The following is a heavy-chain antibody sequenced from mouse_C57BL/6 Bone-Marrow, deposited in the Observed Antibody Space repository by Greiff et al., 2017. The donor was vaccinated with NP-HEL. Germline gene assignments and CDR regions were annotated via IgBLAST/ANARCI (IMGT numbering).Heavy chain of an antibody. CDR3: ARDYYGSSYYFDY. CDR2: ISSGSSTI. Sequence: EVMLVESGGGLVKPGGSLKLSCAASGFTFSDYGMHWVRQAPEKGLEWVAYISSGSSTIYYADTVKGRSTFSRDNAKNTLFLQMTSLRSEDTAMYYCARDYYGSSYYFDYWGQGTTLTVSS. CDR1: GFTFSDYG. V-gene: IGHV5-17*01. J-gene: IGHJ2*01. D-gene: IGHD1-1*01.